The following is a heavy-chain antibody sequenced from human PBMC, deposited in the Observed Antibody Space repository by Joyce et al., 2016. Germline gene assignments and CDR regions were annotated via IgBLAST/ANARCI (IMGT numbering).Heavy chain of an antibody. J-gene: IGHJ2*01. V-gene: IGHV5-51*01. D-gene: IGHD6-19*01. Sequence: EVQLVQSGAEVKEPGESLKISCKGSGYSFTSYWIAWVRQTRGKGLEWVGIIYPGDSAVTYSPSFRGRVTISVVKSINTAYLQWTSLKASDTAIYYCARRTPPSGWYRYFDLWGRGTLVTVSS. CDR1: GYSFTSYW. CDR2: IYPGDSAV. CDR3: ARRTPPSGWYRYFDL.